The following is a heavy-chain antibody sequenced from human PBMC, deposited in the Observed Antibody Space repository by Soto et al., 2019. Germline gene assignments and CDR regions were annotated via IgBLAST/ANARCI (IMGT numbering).Heavy chain of an antibody. CDR1: GYTFTSYD. J-gene: IGHJ3*02. D-gene: IGHD1-1*01. V-gene: IGHV1-8*01. CDR2: MNPNSGNT. Sequence: EASVKVSCKASGYTFTSYDINWVRQATGQGLEWMGWMNPNSGNTGYAQKFQGRVTMTRNTSISTAYMELSSLRSEDTAVYYCERGRTDSPRNAFDIWGQGTMVTVSS. CDR3: ERGRTDSPRNAFDI.